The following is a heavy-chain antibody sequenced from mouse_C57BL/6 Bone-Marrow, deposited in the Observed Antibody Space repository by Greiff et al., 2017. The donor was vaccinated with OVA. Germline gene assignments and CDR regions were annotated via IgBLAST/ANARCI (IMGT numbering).Heavy chain of an antibody. CDR2: IWSDGST. CDR1: GFSLTSYG. J-gene: IGHJ4*01. CDR3: ARHGDGSSYAMDY. V-gene: IGHV2-6-1*01. Sequence: VKLVESGPGLVAPSQSLSITCTVSGFSLTSYGVHWVRQPPGKGLEWLVVIWSDGSTTYNSALKSRLSISKDNSKSQVFLKMNSLQTDDTAMYYCARHGDGSSYAMDYWGQGTSVTVSS. D-gene: IGHD1-1*01.